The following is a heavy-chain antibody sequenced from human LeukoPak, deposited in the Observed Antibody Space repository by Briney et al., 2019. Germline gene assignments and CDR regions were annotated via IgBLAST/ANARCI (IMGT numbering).Heavy chain of an antibody. CDR2: ISGSGGST. CDR3: AKGDDFWSGYSDY. Sequence: GGSLRPSCAASGFTFSSYAMSWVRQAPGKGLEWVSAISGSGGSTYYADSVKGRFTISRDNSKNTLYLQMNSLRAEDTAVYYCAKGDDFWSGYSDYWGQGTLVTVSS. CDR1: GFTFSSYA. D-gene: IGHD3-3*01. J-gene: IGHJ4*02. V-gene: IGHV3-23*01.